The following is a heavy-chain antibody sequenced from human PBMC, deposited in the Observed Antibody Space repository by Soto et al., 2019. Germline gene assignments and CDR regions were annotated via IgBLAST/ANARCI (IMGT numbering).Heavy chain of an antibody. D-gene: IGHD1-1*01. CDR1: GFTFSSYG. Sequence: QVQLVESGGGVVQPGRSLTLSCAASGFTFSSYGMHWVRQAPGKGLEWVAVISYDGSNKYYADSVKGRFTISRDNSKNKLYLQMNSLRAEDTAVYYCAKGGALTTTTLRGVWGQGTLVTVSS. CDR3: AKGGALTTTTLRGV. CDR2: ISYDGSNK. V-gene: IGHV3-30*18. J-gene: IGHJ4*02.